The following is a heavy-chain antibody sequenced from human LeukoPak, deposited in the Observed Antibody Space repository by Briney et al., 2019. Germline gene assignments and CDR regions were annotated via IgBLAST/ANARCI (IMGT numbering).Heavy chain of an antibody. CDR3: AMGATSWSGYSFPKIFQH. Sequence: GGSLRLSCAASGFTFRNYVIHWVRQAPGKGLEWVAVTSSDLNVKLYADSVKGRFTISRDNSKNTLYLQMNSLRAEDTAVYYCAMGATSWSGYSFPKIFQHWGRGTLVTVSS. J-gene: IGHJ1*01. CDR1: GFTFRNYV. CDR2: TSSDLNVK. V-gene: IGHV3-30-3*01. D-gene: IGHD3-3*01.